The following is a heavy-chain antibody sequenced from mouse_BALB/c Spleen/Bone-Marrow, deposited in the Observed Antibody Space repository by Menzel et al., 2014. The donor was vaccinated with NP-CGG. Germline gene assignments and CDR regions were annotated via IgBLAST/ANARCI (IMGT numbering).Heavy chain of an antibody. CDR3: ARHHYGRAWFTY. V-gene: IGHV5-2*03. CDR1: DFEFPSHD. Sequence: EVMLVESGGGLVQPGESLKLSCGSNDFEFPSHDMSWVRKTPEKRLELVAAFNSDGGSTYYPDTMERRFIISRDNTKKTLYLQMSSLRSEDTALYYCARHHYGRAWFTYWGQGTLVTVSA. J-gene: IGHJ3*01. D-gene: IGHD1-1*01. CDR2: FNSDGGST.